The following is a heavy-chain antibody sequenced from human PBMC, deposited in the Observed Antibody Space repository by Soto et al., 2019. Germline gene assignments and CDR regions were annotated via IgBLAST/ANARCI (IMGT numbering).Heavy chain of an antibody. J-gene: IGHJ4*02. V-gene: IGHV3-23*01. CDR1: GFTFSSCA. CDR2: VTGSGSST. CDR3: ARMESAGAVDC. Sequence: SLRLSCAVSGFTFSSCAMSWVRQAPGKGLEWVASVTGSGSSTDHADSVKGRFTISRDNSKNTLYLQMNSLSAADTAMYYCARMESAGAVDCWGQGTLVTVSS. D-gene: IGHD6-13*01.